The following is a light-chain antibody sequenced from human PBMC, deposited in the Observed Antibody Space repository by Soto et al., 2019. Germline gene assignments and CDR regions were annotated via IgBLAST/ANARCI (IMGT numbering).Light chain of an antibody. V-gene: IGKV3-20*01. CDR2: GSS. CDR3: QQYGRSPPYT. Sequence: EIVLTQSPGTLSLSPGERATLSCRASQSVSGNYLAWYQQKPRQSPRLHIYGSSDRATGIPDRFSGSGSATDFTLTITRVEPEDFAVYYCQQYGRSPPYTFGQGTKLDIK. J-gene: IGKJ2*01. CDR1: QSVSGNY.